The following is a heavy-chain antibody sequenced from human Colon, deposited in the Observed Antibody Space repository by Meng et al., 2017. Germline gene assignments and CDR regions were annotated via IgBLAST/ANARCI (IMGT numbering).Heavy chain of an antibody. D-gene: IGHD1-26*01. CDR3: ARGRGSYSSIDF. J-gene: IGHJ4*02. Sequence: QVQLQQWGAVLLKPSETLSLTCTLSGGSVSSPSYYWSWIRQTPGKGLEWIGYVYYTGSANYNPSLKSRVTISVDTSKNHFSLNLTSVTAADTAVYYCARGRGSYSSIDFWGQGTLVTVSS. V-gene: IGHV4-61*03. CDR2: VYYTGSA. CDR1: GGSVSSPSYY.